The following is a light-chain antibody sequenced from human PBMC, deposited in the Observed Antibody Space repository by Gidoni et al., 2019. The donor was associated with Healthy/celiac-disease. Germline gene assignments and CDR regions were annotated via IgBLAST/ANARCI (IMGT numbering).Light chain of an antibody. J-gene: IGLJ1*01. CDR2: EVS. V-gene: IGLV2-14*01. CDR3: SSYTSSSTLVYV. Sequence: QSPLPQPASLSEPPGQSITIFCTGTSSDVGGYNSVSWYQQHPGKAPKLMIYEVSNRPSGVSNRFSGSKSGNTASLTISGLQAEDEADYYCSSYTSSSTLVYVFGTGTKVTVL. CDR1: SSDVGGYNS.